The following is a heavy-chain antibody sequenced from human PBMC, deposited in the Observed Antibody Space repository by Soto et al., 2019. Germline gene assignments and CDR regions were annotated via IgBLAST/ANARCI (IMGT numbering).Heavy chain of an antibody. CDR3: AKKSTDSSGYSDY. J-gene: IGHJ4*02. CDR1: GFTVSNYA. V-gene: IGHV3-23*01. D-gene: IGHD2-2*01. Sequence: EVQLLESGGGLVQPGGSRRLSCATSGFTVSNYAMSWVRQAPGNGLEWVSGISGSGGSSYYADSVKGRFTISRDNSKNTLNLQMDSLRAEDTAVYYCAKKSTDSSGYSDYWGQGTVVTVSS. CDR2: ISGSGGSS.